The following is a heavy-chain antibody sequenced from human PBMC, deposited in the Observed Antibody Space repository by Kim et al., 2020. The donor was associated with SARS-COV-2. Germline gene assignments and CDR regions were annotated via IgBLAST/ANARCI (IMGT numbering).Heavy chain of an antibody. CDR1: GFTVSSNY. Sequence: GGSLRLSCAASGFTVSSNYMSWVRQAPGKGLEWVSVIYSGGSTYYADSVKGRFTISRDNSKNTLYLQMNSLRAEDTAVYYCARVGYYDSSGYLDAFDIWGQGTMVTVSS. CDR3: ARVGYYDSSGYLDAFDI. D-gene: IGHD3-22*01. V-gene: IGHV3-66*01. CDR2: IYSGGST. J-gene: IGHJ3*02.